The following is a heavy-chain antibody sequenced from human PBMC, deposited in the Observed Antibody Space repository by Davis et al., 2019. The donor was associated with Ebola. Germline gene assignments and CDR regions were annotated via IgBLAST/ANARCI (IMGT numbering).Heavy chain of an antibody. Sequence: PGGSLRLSCEDSRFTFSSYWMSWVRQAPGKGLEWVAMIKPDGSEGYYVNSVKGRFTISRDNSKNTLYLQMNSLRAEDTAVYFCAHVITFLYQSNGYYTRHFDNWGQGTLVTVSS. CDR3: AHVITFLYQSNGYYTRHFDN. CDR1: RFTFSSYW. J-gene: IGHJ4*02. CDR2: IKPDGSEG. V-gene: IGHV3-7*03. D-gene: IGHD3-22*01.